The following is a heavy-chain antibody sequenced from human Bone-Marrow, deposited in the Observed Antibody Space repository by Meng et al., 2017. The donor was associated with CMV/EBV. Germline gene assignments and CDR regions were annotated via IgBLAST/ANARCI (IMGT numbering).Heavy chain of an antibody. CDR3: SRCPRGVPPSGGGVYDYDGMDV. CDR1: GFTFSDYY. Sequence: GESLKISCAASGFTFSDYYMSWIRQAPGKGLEWVSYISSSGSTIYYADSVKGRFTITRNNAKNSLYLQMNSLRTEDTAVDFCSRCPRGVPPSGGGVYDYDGMDVWGQGTTVTVSS. D-gene: IGHD5/OR15-5a*01. J-gene: IGHJ6*02. V-gene: IGHV3-11*01. CDR2: ISSSGSTI.